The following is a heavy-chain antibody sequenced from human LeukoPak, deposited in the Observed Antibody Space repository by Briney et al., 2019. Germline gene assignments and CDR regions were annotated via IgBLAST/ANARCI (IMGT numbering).Heavy chain of an antibody. CDR3: ARDLHYYDSSGYYY. CDR1: GFTFSSYA. Sequence: PGGSLRLSCAASGFTFSSYAMHWVRQAPGKGLEWVAVISYDGSNKYYADSVKGRFTISRDNSKNTLYVQMNSLGAEDTAVYYCARDLHYYDSSGYYYWGQGTLVTVSS. CDR2: ISYDGSNK. D-gene: IGHD3-22*01. V-gene: IGHV3-30*01. J-gene: IGHJ4*02.